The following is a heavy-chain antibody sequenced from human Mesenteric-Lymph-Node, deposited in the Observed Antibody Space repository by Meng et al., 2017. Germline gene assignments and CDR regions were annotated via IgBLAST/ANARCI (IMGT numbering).Heavy chain of an antibody. CDR3: TTVSSSSLGY. J-gene: IGHJ4*02. D-gene: IGHD6-6*01. Sequence: EVQLVEAGGGLVQPGGSLRLSCEASGFTFSSYAMYWVRQAPGKGLEWVSGISGSGGNTHYADSVKGRFTISRDNAKNTLYLQMNSLRPEDTAVYYCTTVSSSSLGYWGQGTLVTVS. CDR2: ISGSGGNT. V-gene: IGHV3-23*04. CDR1: GFTFSSYA.